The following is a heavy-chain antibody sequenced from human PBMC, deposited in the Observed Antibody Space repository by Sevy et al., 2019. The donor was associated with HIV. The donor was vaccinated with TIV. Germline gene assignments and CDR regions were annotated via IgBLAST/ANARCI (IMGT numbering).Heavy chain of an antibody. Sequence: GESLKISCKGSGYDCSTAWIAWVRQMPGKGLELMGIIFPGDSDTRYSPSFQGQVTISADKSIRTSYLQWRSLKASDTAIYYCARRGILLRGGDYFYFGLDVWGQGTTVTVSS. J-gene: IGHJ6*02. CDR1: GYDCSTAW. V-gene: IGHV5-51*01. D-gene: IGHD1-26*01. CDR3: ARRGILLRGGDYFYFGLDV. CDR2: IFPGDSDT.